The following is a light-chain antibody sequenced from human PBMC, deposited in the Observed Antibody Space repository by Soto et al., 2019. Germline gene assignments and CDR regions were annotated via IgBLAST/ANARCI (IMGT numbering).Light chain of an antibody. CDR1: QSVSSY. CDR3: QQRSNWPIT. CDR2: DAS. Sequence: DIVWTQSPSTLSLSPGERAPVACMASQSVSSYLAWYQQKPGQAPRLLIYDASNRATGIPARFSGSGSGTDFTLTISSLEPEDFAVYYCQQRSNWPITFGQGTRLEIK. V-gene: IGKV3-11*01. J-gene: IGKJ5*01.